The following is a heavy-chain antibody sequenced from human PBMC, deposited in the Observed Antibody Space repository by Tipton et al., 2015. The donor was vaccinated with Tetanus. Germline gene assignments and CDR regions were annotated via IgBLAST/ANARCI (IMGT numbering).Heavy chain of an antibody. V-gene: IGHV3-30-3*01. Sequence: SGFTFSSFAMQWVRQAPGKGLEWVAVISYDGSNKYYGDSVKGRFTISRDNSNKTLYLQMISLRAEDTAVYSCARGMAEASNCGGDCYSDCWGQGTLVTVSS. CDR2: ISYDGSNK. J-gene: IGHJ4*02. CDR3: ARGMAEASNCGGDCYSDC. CDR1: GFTFSSFA. D-gene: IGHD2-21*02.